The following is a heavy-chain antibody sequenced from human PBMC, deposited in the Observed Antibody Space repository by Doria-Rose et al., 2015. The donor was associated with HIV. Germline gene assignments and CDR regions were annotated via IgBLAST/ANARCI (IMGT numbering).Heavy chain of an antibody. V-gene: IGHV5-51*03. CDR1: EYRFTSYW. D-gene: IGHD4-17*01. CDR2: IYPGDSAP. CDR3: ARLKTAIDDYGDYTDKFYFDF. Sequence: GQLVQSGAEVKKAGESLKISCKGSEYRFTSYWIGWGRPMPGKGLECMGIIYPGDSAPRYRPSFQGQVTMSADKSNNTAYLQWSSLKASDSAMYYCARLKTAIDDYGDYTDKFYFDFWGQGTLVTVSS. J-gene: IGHJ4*02.